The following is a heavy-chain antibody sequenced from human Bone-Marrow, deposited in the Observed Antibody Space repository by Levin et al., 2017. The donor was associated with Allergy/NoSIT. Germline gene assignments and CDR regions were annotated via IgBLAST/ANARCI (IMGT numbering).Heavy chain of an antibody. D-gene: IGHD4-23*01. Sequence: GGSLRLSCAASGFTFSSYGMHWVRQAPGKGLEWVAVISYDGSNKYYADSVKGRFTISRDNSKNTLYLQMNSLRAEDTAVYYCAKDQGSVAPAPYYFDYWGQGTLVTVSS. J-gene: IGHJ4*02. CDR2: ISYDGSNK. CDR1: GFTFSSYG. CDR3: AKDQGSVAPAPYYFDY. V-gene: IGHV3-30*18.